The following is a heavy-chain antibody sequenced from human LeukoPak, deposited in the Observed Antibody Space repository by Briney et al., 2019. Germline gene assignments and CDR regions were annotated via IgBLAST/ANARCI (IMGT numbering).Heavy chain of an antibody. D-gene: IGHD3-3*01. CDR3: AKQTHYDFWDY. V-gene: IGHV3-23*01. J-gene: IGHJ4*02. Sequence: HPGGSLRLSCAASGLTFSSYAMSWVRQAPGKGLEWVSVISGSGTSTYYADSVKGRFTISRDNSKNTLYLQMNSLRAEDTAVYYCAKQTHYDFWDYWGQGTLVTVSS. CDR2: ISGSGTST. CDR1: GLTFSSYA.